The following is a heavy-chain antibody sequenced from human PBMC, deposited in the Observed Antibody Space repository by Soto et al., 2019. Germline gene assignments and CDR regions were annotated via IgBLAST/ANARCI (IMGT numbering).Heavy chain of an antibody. CDR1: GGSFSGYY. Sequence: QVQLQQWGAGLLKPSETLSLTCAVYGGSFSGYYWSWIRQPPGKGLEWIGEINHSGSTNYNPSLKSRVTISVDTSKNQFSLNLSSVTAADTAVYYCARAKQWLVSYYYYMDVWGKGTTVTVSS. CDR2: INHSGST. J-gene: IGHJ6*03. D-gene: IGHD6-19*01. CDR3: ARAKQWLVSYYYYMDV. V-gene: IGHV4-34*01.